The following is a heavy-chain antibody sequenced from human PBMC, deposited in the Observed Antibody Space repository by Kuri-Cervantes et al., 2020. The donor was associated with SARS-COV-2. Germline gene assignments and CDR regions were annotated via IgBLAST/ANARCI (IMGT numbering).Heavy chain of an antibody. CDR1: GFTFSSYG. V-gene: IGHV3-30*02. CDR3: TRQVNGIAVAGFYY. CDR2: IRYDGSNK. Sequence: GGSLRLSCAASGFTFSSYGMHWVRQAPGKGLEWVAFIRYDGSNKYYADSVKGRFTISRDNSKNTLYLQMNSLKTEDTAVYYCTRQVNGIAVAGFYYWGQGTLVTVSS. J-gene: IGHJ4*02. D-gene: IGHD6-19*01.